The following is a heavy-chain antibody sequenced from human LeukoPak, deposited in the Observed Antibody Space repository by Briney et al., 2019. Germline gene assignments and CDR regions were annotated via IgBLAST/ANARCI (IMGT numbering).Heavy chain of an antibody. V-gene: IGHV4-59*01. D-gene: IGHD2-21*01. CDR1: GGSISSYY. CDR2: IYYSGST. Sequence: SETLSLTCTVSGGSISSYYWSWIRQPPGKGLEWIGYIYYSGSTNYNPSLKSRVTISVDTSKNQFSLKLSSVTAADTAVYYCARSTVVNFDYWGQGTLVTVSS. CDR3: ARSTVVNFDY. J-gene: IGHJ4*02.